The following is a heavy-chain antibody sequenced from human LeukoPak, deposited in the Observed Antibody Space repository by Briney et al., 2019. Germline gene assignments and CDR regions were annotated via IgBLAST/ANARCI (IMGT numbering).Heavy chain of an antibody. D-gene: IGHD2-15*01. V-gene: IGHV3-53*01. J-gene: IGHJ4*02. Sequence: GGSLRLSCAASGFTVSSNYMSWVRQAPGKGLEWVSVIYSGGSTYYADSVKGRFTISRDNSKNTLNLQMNSLRAEDTAVYYCATNLGYCSGGSCYAYWGQGTLVTVSS. CDR3: ATNLGYCSGGSCYAY. CDR1: GFTVSSNY. CDR2: IYSGGST.